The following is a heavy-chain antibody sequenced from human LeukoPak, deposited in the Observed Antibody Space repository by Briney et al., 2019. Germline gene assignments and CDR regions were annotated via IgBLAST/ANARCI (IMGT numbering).Heavy chain of an antibody. V-gene: IGHV4-59*08. CDR2: IYYSGST. Sequence: SETLSLTRTVSGGSISSYYWSWIRQPPGKGLEWIGYIYYSGSTNYNPSLKSRVTISVDTSKNQFSLKLSSVTAADTAVYYCARHGDYSSGWLQYFHHWGQGTLVTVSS. J-gene: IGHJ1*01. CDR3: ARHGDYSSGWLQYFHH. D-gene: IGHD6-19*01. CDR1: GGSISSYY.